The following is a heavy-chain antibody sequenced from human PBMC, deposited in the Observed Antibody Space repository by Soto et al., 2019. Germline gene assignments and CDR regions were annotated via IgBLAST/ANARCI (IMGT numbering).Heavy chain of an antibody. V-gene: IGHV3-33*01. CDR2: IWYDGSNK. CDR1: GFTFSSYG. D-gene: IGHD6-19*01. J-gene: IGHJ6*02. Sequence: GGSLRLSCAASGFTFSSYGMHWVRQAPGKGLEWVAVIWYDGSNKYYADSVKGRFTISRDNSKNTLYLQMNSLRAEDTAVYYCARDGAIAVAAPDGHYYYYGMDVWGQGTTVTVSS. CDR3: ARDGAIAVAAPDGHYYYYGMDV.